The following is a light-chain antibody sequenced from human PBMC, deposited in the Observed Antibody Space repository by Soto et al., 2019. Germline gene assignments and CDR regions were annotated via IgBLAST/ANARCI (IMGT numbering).Light chain of an antibody. Sequence: EIVMTQSPATLSVSPGERATLSCRASQSVSNNLAWYQQKPGQAPRLLIYGASTRATGIPARFSGSGSGTEFTLPISSLQSEDFAVYYCQQYNSWPLTFGGGTKVEIK. CDR1: QSVSNN. CDR3: QQYNSWPLT. CDR2: GAS. V-gene: IGKV3-15*01. J-gene: IGKJ4*01.